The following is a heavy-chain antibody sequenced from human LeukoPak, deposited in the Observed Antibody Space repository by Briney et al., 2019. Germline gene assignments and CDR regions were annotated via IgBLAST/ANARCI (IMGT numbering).Heavy chain of an antibody. Sequence: ASVKLSCKASGYTFTGYYMHWVRQAPGQGLEWMGWINPNSGGTNYAQKFQGKVTMTRDTSISTAYMELSRLRSDDTAVYYCARVMVRGVIIPFDYWGQGTLVTVSS. CDR1: GYTFTGYY. CDR2: INPNSGGT. J-gene: IGHJ4*02. D-gene: IGHD3-10*01. V-gene: IGHV1-2*02. CDR3: ARVMVRGVIIPFDY.